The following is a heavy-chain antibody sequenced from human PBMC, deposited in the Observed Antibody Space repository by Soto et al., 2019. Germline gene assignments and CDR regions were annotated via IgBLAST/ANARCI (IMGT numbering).Heavy chain of an antibody. CDR2: FAGNFVTL. J-gene: IGHJ4*02. Sequence: EVQLLESGGGLVQPGGSLTLSCAASGFTFSNHLIHWVRQAPGEGLEWVSGFAGNFVTLLYADSVKGRFTISRDNSKNTSDLPMNNLRAEDTAIYYCVREGRLGVEGFDVWGQGRLVTVSS. CDR3: VREGRLGVEGFDV. V-gene: IGHV3-23*01. CDR1: GFTFSNHL. D-gene: IGHD1-26*01.